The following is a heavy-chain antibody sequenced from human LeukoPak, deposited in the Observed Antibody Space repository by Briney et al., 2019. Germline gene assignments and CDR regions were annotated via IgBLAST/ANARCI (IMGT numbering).Heavy chain of an antibody. D-gene: IGHD2-2*02. CDR2: INPNSGGT. CDR1: GYTFTGYY. Sequence: ASVKVSCKASGYTFTGYYMHWVRHAPGQGLEWMGWINPNSGGTNYAQKFQGRVTMTRDTSISTAYMELSRLRSDDTAVYYCARLTVVPAAIQRAFDIWGQGTMVTVSS. V-gene: IGHV1-2*02. J-gene: IGHJ3*02. CDR3: ARLTVVPAAIQRAFDI.